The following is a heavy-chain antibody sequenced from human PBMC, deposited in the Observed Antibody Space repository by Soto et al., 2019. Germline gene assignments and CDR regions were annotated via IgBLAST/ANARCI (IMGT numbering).Heavy chain of an antibody. V-gene: IGHV3-64*01. J-gene: IGHJ1*01. Sequence: PGGSLRLSCAASGFTFSSYAMHWVRQAPGKGLEYVSAISSNGGSTYYANSVKGRFTISRDNSKNTLYLQMGSLRAEDMAVYYCARDSTPEADGLEYFQHWGQGTLVTVPS. CDR2: ISSNGGST. CDR3: ARDSTPEADGLEYFQH. CDR1: GFTFSSYA. D-gene: IGHD6-13*01.